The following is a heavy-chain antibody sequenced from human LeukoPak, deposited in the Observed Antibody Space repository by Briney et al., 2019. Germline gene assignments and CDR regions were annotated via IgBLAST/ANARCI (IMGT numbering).Heavy chain of an antibody. D-gene: IGHD6-19*01. CDR1: GFTFSTYW. J-gene: IGHJ4*02. CDR3: ARAGWYRWDY. Sequence: GGSLRLSCAASGFTFSTYWMHWVRQGPGRGLEWVSRIKSDATTTSYADSVKGRFTISRDNANNTLYLQMNTLRVEDTAVYYCARAGWYRWDYWGQGTLVTVSS. V-gene: IGHV3-74*01. CDR2: IKSDATTT.